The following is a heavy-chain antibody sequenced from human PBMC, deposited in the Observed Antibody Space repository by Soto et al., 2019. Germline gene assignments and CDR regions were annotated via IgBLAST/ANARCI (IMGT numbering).Heavy chain of an antibody. Sequence: ASETLSLTCAVSGGSISSGGYSWSWIRQPPGKGLEWIGYIYHSGSTYYNPSLKSRVTISVDRSKNQFSLKLSSVTAADTAVYYCARVSYDSSGYYRIDYWGQGTLVTVSS. V-gene: IGHV4-30-2*01. D-gene: IGHD3-22*01. CDR2: IYHSGST. CDR1: GGSISSGGYS. CDR3: ARVSYDSSGYYRIDY. J-gene: IGHJ4*02.